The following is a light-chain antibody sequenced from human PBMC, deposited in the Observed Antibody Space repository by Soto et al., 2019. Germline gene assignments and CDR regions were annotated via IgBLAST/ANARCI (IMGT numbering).Light chain of an antibody. CDR3: CSYTSWSTFV. CDR1: SSDVGSYNR. V-gene: IGLV2-18*02. Sequence: QSALTQPPSVSGSPGQSVTISCTGTSSDVGSYNRVSWYQQPPGTAPKLMIYEVNNRPSGVPDRFSGSKSGNTASLTITGLQAEDEADYYCCSYTSWSTFVFGTGTKVTVL. J-gene: IGLJ1*01. CDR2: EVN.